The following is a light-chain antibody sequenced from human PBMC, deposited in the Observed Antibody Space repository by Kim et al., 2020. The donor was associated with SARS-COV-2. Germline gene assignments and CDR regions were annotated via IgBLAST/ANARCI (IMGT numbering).Light chain of an antibody. J-gene: IGKJ3*01. V-gene: IGKV1-39*01. CDR1: QSISSH. Sequence: DIQMTQSPSTLSASVGDRVTITCRTTQSISSHLNWYQQKPGRAPKLLISAASTLQGGVPSRFSGSGSETDFTLTISSLQPEDFATYSCQQSYITPFTFVPGTKVYIK. CDR2: AAS. CDR3: QQSYITPFT.